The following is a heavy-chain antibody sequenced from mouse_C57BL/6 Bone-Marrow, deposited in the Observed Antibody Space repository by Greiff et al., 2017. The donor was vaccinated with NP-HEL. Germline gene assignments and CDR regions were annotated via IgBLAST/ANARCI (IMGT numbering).Heavy chain of an antibody. V-gene: IGHV1-69*01. Sequence: QVQLQQPGAELVMPGASVKLSCKASGYTFTSYWMHWVKQRPGQGLEWIGEIDPSDSYTNYNQKFKGKSTLTVDKSSSTSYMQLNMLTSEDSAVDYCARERPCVYFDYCGQGTTLTVSS. CDR1: GYTFTSYW. CDR3: ARERPCVYFDY. CDR2: IDPSDSYT. J-gene: IGHJ2*01.